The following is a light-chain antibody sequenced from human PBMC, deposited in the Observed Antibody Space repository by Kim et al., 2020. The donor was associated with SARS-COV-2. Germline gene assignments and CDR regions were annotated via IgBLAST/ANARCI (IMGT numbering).Light chain of an antibody. V-gene: IGKV3-15*01. CDR2: GAS. CDR1: QSVSST. J-gene: IGKJ1*01. CDR3: RQYKNWSST. Sequence: EIVMTQSPATLSVSPGERATLSCRAGQSVSSTLAWYQQKPGQAPRLLIYGASTRATGIPARFSGSGSGTEFTLTISSLQSEDFAVYYCRQYKNWSSTFGQGNKVDIK.